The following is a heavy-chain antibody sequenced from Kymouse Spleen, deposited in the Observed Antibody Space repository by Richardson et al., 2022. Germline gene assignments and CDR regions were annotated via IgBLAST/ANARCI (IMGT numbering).Heavy chain of an antibody. J-gene: IGHJ5*02. CDR3: AKDEGYYGSGSLNWFDP. V-gene: IGHV3-30*18. D-gene: IGHD3-10*01. Sequence: QVQLVESGGGVVQPGRSLRLSCAASGFTFSSYGMHWVRQAPGKGLEWVAVISYDGSNKYYADSVKGRFTISRDNSKNTLYLQMNSLRAEDTAVYYCAKDEGYYGSGSLNWFDPWGQGTLVTVSS. CDR2: ISYDGSNK. CDR1: GFTFSSYG.